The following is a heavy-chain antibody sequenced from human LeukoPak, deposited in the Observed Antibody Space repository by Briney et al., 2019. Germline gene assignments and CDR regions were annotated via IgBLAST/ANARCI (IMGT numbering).Heavy chain of an antibody. CDR2: IRSKANNYAT. CDR3: TGDNFDSSVKFDY. V-gene: IGHV3-73*01. CDR1: GFTFSGSA. D-gene: IGHD3-22*01. Sequence: GVSLRLSCVVSGFTFSGSAVHWVRQASGKGLEWVGRIRSKANNYATAYAASVKGRFTISRDDSENTAYLQMNSLKTEDTAVYYCTGDNFDSSVKFDYWGQGTLVTVSS. J-gene: IGHJ4*02.